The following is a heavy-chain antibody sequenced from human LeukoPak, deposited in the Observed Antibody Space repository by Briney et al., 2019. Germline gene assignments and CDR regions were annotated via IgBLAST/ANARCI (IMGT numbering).Heavy chain of an antibody. Sequence: PSETLSLTCTVSGGSISSYYWSWIRQPPGKGLEWIGYIYYSGSTNYNPSLKSRVTISVDTSKNQFSLKLSSVTAADTAVYYCARDLGIRFSRYNWFDPWGQGTLVTVSS. CDR2: IYYSGST. D-gene: IGHD3-3*01. V-gene: IGHV4-59*01. J-gene: IGHJ5*02. CDR3: ARDLGIRFSRYNWFDP. CDR1: GGSISSYY.